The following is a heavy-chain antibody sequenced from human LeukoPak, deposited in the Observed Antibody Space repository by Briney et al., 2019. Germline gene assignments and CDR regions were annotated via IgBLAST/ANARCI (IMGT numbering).Heavy chain of an antibody. Sequence: PGRSLRLPCAASAFTFRSYGMHWVRQAPGKGLEWMALIWYDGSKKYYADSVKGRFTISRDNSKNTLFLQMNSLRAEDTAVYYCARERSGLGATTSLAFDIWGQGTMVTVSS. V-gene: IGHV3-33*01. CDR1: AFTFRSYG. CDR3: ARERSGLGATTSLAFDI. D-gene: IGHD1-26*01. CDR2: IWYDGSKK. J-gene: IGHJ3*02.